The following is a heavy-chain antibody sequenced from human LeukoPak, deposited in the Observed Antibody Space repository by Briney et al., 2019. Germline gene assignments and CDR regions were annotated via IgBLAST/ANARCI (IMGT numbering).Heavy chain of an antibody. V-gene: IGHV3-48*03. J-gene: IGHJ5*02. Sequence: RGSLRVSCAASGFTFSSYEMNWVRQAPGKGLEWVSYISSSGSTIHYADSVKGRFTISRDNAKNSLYLQMNSLRAEDTAVYYCAREVYCSSTSCYGSWFDPWGQGTLVTVSS. CDR1: GFTFSSYE. CDR2: ISSSGSTI. D-gene: IGHD2-2*01. CDR3: AREVYCSSTSCYGSWFDP.